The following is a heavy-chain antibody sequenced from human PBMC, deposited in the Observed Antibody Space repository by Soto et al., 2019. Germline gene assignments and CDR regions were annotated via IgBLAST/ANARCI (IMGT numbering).Heavy chain of an antibody. CDR1: GYTFTSYG. J-gene: IGHJ4*02. CDR2: ISAYNGNT. CDR3: ARGSATVTVKWGTRPDDFDY. D-gene: IGHD4-17*01. V-gene: IGHV1-18*01. Sequence: ASVKVSCKASGYTFTSYGISWVRQAPGQGLEWMGWISAYNGNTNYAQKLQGRVTMTTDTSTSTAYMELRSLRSDDTAVYYCARGSATVTVKWGTRPDDFDYWGQGTLVTVSS.